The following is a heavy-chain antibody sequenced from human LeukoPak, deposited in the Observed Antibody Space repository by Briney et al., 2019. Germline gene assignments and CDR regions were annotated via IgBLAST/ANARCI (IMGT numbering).Heavy chain of an antibody. CDR1: GGSVTDYY. J-gene: IGHJ4*02. CDR2: IYTSGST. CDR3: ARGQDKFGESAYRY. D-gene: IGHD3-10*01. V-gene: IGHV4-4*07. Sequence: SETLSLTCTVSGGSVTDYYWSWIRQPAGKGLEWIGRIYTSGSTNYNPSLKSRVTMSVDTSKNQFSLKLSSVTAADTAVYYCARGQDKFGESAYRYWGQGTLVTVSS.